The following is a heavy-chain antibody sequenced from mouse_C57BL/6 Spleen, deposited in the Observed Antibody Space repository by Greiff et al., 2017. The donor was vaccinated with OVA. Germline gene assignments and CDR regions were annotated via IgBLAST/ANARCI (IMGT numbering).Heavy chain of an antibody. Sequence: QVHVKQSGAELVRPGASVTLSCKASGYTFTDYEMHWVKQTPVHGLEWIGAIDPETGGTAYNQKFKGKAILTADKSSSTAYMELRSLTSEDSAVYYCTRGAYYGNYDAMDYWGQGTSVTVSS. J-gene: IGHJ4*01. CDR1: GYTFTDYE. V-gene: IGHV1-15*01. CDR2: IDPETGGT. CDR3: TRGAYYGNYDAMDY. D-gene: IGHD2-10*01.